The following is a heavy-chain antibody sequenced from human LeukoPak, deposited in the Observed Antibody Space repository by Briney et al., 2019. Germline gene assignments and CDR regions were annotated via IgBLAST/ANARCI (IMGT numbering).Heavy chain of an antibody. Sequence: PSETLSLTCTVSGGSISSYYWSWIRQPPGKGLEWIGYIYYSGSTNYNPSLKSRVTISVDTSKNQFSLKLSSVTAAHTAVYYCARGGDRFWGGPFDYWGQGTLVTVSS. J-gene: IGHJ4*02. CDR2: IYYSGST. CDR3: ARGGDRFWGGPFDY. V-gene: IGHV4-59*01. D-gene: IGHD3-3*01. CDR1: GGSISSYY.